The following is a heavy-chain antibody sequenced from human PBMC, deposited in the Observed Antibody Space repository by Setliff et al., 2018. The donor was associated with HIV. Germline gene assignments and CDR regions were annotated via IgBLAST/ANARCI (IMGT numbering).Heavy chain of an antibody. CDR3: ARDFGGYCSSGSCYGGEYWFDP. CDR2: IIPISGTA. D-gene: IGHD2-15*01. CDR1: GGTFSNYG. Sequence: SVKVSCKASGGTFSNYGMSWVRQAPGQGLEWMGGIIPISGTANYAQKFQGRVTITTDESTSTAYMELSGLRSEDTAVYYCARDFGGYCSSGSCYGGEYWFDPWGQGTLVTVSS. J-gene: IGHJ5*02. V-gene: IGHV1-69*05.